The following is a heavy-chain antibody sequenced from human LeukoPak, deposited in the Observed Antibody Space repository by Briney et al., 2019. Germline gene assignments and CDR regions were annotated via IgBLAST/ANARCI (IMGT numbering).Heavy chain of an antibody. V-gene: IGHV4-59*08. J-gene: IGHJ5*02. Sequence: PSETLSLTCTVSGDSISTSSWNWVRQPPGKGLEWVWRISGSANINYNPSLKSRVSISADTFKNQFSLQLNSVTAADTAVYYCAKREIEATSSTSGNWLDPWGQGTLVTVSS. D-gene: IGHD3-10*01. CDR1: GDSISTSS. CDR2: ISGSANI. CDR3: AKREIEATSSTSGNWLDP.